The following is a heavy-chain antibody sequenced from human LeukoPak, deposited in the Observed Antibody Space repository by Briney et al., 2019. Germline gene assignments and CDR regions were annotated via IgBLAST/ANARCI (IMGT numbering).Heavy chain of an antibody. CDR3: ARGLRLGYRGVTKFDP. V-gene: IGHV1-18*01. CDR1: GYTFTSYG. D-gene: IGHD3-10*01. J-gene: IGHJ5*02. CDR2: ISAYNGNT. Sequence: ASVKVSCKASGYTFTSYGISWVRQAPGQGLEWMGWISAYNGNTNYAQKLQGRVTMTTDTSTSTAYMELRSLRSDDTAVYYCARGLRLGYRGVTKFDPWGQGTLVTVSS.